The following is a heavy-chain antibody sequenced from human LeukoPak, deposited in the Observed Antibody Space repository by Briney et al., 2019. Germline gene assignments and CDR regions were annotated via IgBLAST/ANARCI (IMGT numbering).Heavy chain of an antibody. J-gene: IGHJ3*02. Sequence: GRSLRLSCAASGSTFSSYGMHWVRQAPGKGLEWVAVIWYDGSNKYYADSVKGRFTISRDNSKNTLYLQMNSLRAEDTAVYYCARVSSGYDAFDIWGQGTMVTVSS. CDR3: ARVSSGYDAFDI. CDR1: GSTFSSYG. V-gene: IGHV3-33*01. CDR2: IWYDGSNK. D-gene: IGHD3-22*01.